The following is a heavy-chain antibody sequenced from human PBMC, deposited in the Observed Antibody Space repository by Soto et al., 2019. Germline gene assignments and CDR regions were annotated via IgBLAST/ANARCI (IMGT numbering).Heavy chain of an antibody. V-gene: IGHV3-21*06. CDR1: GFTLSSHS. D-gene: IGHD1-1*01. J-gene: IGHJ3*02. Sequence: EVQLVESGGGLVKPGGSLRVSCAASGFTLSSHSMNWVRQAPGKGLEWVSFIGSNSHYIYYADSVKGRFTISRDNAKNSVYLQMNSLRAEGTAVYYCARDRTTGTTYAWDAFDTWGQGTMVTVSS. CDR3: ARDRTTGTTYAWDAFDT. CDR2: IGSNSHYI.